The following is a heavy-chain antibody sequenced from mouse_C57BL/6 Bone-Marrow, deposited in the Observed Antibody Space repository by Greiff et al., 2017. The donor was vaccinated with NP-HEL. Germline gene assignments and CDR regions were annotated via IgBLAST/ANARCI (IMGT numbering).Heavy chain of an antibody. CDR1: GFTFSSYG. CDR2: IGSGGSYT. D-gene: IGHD2-2*01. V-gene: IGHV5-6*01. J-gene: IGHJ3*01. Sequence: VQLKESGGDLVKPGGSLKLSCAASGFTFSSYGMSWVRQTPDKRLEWVATIGSGGSYTYYPDSVKGRFTISRDNAKNTLYLQMSSLKSEDTAMYYCARPIYYGYPYWGQGTLVTVSA. CDR3: ARPIYYGYPY.